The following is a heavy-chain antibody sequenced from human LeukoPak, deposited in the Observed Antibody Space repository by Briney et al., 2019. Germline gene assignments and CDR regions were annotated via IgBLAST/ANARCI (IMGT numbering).Heavy chain of an antibody. D-gene: IGHD6-13*01. CDR1: GFTFSTYW. Sequence: GGSLRLSCAASGFTFSTYWMHWVRQAPGKGLVWVSRINSDGSSTSYADSVKGRFTISRDNAKSTLYLQMNSLRAEDTAVYYCARDRGVYSRTLEDWGQGTLVTVSS. CDR3: ARDRGVYSRTLED. V-gene: IGHV3-74*01. J-gene: IGHJ4*02. CDR2: INSDGSST.